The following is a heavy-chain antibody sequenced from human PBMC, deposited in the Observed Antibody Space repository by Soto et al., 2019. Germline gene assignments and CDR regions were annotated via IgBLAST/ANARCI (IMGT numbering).Heavy chain of an antibody. D-gene: IGHD3-3*01. CDR3: AKASVYYDFWSGYLDFVY. CDR1: GFTFSNYA. J-gene: IGHJ4*02. CDR2: ISGSGGST. V-gene: IGHV3-23*01. Sequence: GGSLRLSCAASGFTFSNYAMSWVRQAPGKGLEWVSAISGSGGSTYYADYVKGRFTISRDNSKNTLYLQMNSLRAEDTAVYYCAKASVYYDFWSGYLDFVYWGQGTLVTVSS.